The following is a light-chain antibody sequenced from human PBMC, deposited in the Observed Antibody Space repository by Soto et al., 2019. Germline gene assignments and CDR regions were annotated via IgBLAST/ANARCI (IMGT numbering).Light chain of an antibody. CDR1: SSNIGSNT. CDR2: SNN. Sequence: QSVLTQPPSASGTPGQRVTISCSGSSSNIGSNTVNWYQQPPGTAPKLLIYSNNQRPSGVPDRFSGSKSGTSASLAISGLHSEDEADYYCAAWDDSLNGWVFGGGTKVTVL. V-gene: IGLV1-44*01. J-gene: IGLJ3*02. CDR3: AAWDDSLNGWV.